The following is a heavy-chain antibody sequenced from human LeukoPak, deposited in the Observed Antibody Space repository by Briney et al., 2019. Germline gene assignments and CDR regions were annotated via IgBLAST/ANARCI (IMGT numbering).Heavy chain of an antibody. Sequence: PSETLSLTCTVSGGSISSYYWSCIRQPPGKGLERIGHIYFSRSTNYNPSLKSRVTISVDTSKNQFSLKLSSVTAADTAVYYCARGGAQDVDYWGQGTLVTVSS. CDR3: ARGGAQDVDY. CDR1: GGSISSYY. D-gene: IGHD2-15*01. J-gene: IGHJ4*02. V-gene: IGHV4-59*01. CDR2: IYFSRST.